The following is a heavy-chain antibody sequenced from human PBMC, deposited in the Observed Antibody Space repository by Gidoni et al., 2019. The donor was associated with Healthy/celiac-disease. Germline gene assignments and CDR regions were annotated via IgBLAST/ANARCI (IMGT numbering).Heavy chain of an antibody. D-gene: IGHD6-13*01. CDR1: GGSFSGYY. V-gene: IGHV4-34*01. CDR3: ARMNRSWFPFDY. J-gene: IGHJ4*02. CDR2: IKHSGST. Sequence: QVQLQQWGAGLLKPSETLSLTCAVYGGSFSGYYWSWIRQPPGKGLEWIGEIKHSGSTNYNPSLKSRVTISVDTSKNQFSLKLSSVTAADTAVYYCARMNRSWFPFDYWGQGTLVTVSS.